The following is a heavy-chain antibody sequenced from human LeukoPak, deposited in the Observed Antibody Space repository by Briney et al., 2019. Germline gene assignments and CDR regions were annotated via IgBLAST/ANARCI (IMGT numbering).Heavy chain of an antibody. CDR3: ARPLKVVAATNYYYYYGMDV. Sequence: GASVKVSCKASGYTFTSYYMHWVRQAPGQGLEWMGIINPSGGSTSYAQKFQGRVTMTRDTSTSTVYMELSSLRSEDTAVYYCARPLKVVAATNYYYYYGMDVWGQGTTVTVPS. CDR1: GYTFTSYY. J-gene: IGHJ6*02. CDR2: INPSGGST. D-gene: IGHD2-15*01. V-gene: IGHV1-46*01.